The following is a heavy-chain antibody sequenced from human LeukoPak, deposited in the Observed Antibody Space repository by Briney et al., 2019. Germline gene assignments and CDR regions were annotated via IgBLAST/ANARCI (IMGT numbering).Heavy chain of an antibody. D-gene: IGHD2-2*01. CDR2: INPNDGDT. CDR1: GYTFTDYY. J-gene: IGHJ4*02. CDR3: ARANFLYCSSTTCLFDY. V-gene: IGHV1-2*02. Sequence: ASVKVSCKASGYTFTDYYMHWVRQAPGQGFEWVGWINPNDGDTNYAQKFQGRVTMTRDTSISTAHMEVSRLRSDDTAVYYCARANFLYCSSTTCLFDYWGQGTLVTVSS.